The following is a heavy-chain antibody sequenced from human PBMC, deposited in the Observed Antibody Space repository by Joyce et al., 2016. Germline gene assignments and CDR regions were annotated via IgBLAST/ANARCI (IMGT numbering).Heavy chain of an antibody. CDR2: INYSSNT. Sequence: QVQLQESGPGLVQPSQTLSLTCGVSGGSIRDGGYYWSWIRQRPGQGLEWIGYINYSSNTYDNPSLKSRLTISIDMSKNQFSLRLTSVTAADTAVYYCARVPLSSAFDYWGQGILVTVSS. CDR1: GGSIRDGGYY. V-gene: IGHV4-31*11. D-gene: IGHD1-26*01. CDR3: ARVPLSSAFDY. J-gene: IGHJ4*02.